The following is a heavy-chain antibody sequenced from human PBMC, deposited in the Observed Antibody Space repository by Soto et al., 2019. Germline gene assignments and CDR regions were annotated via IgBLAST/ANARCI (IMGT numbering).Heavy chain of an antibody. D-gene: IGHD3-9*01. J-gene: IGHJ4*02. CDR3: AKVPDYDILTVYFDY. V-gene: IGHV3-23*01. Sequence: GGSLRLSCAASGFAFSSYAMSWVRQAPGKGLEWVSAISGSGGSTYYADSVKGRFTISRDNSKNTLYLQMNSLRAEDTAVYYCAKVPDYDILTVYFDYWGQGTLVTVSS. CDR1: GFAFSSYA. CDR2: ISGSGGST.